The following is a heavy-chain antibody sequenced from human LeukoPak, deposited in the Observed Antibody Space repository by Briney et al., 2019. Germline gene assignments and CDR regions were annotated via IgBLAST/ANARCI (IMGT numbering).Heavy chain of an antibody. Sequence: PGGSLRLSCAASGFTFSSYAMSWVRQAPGKGLEWVSAISGSGGSTYYADSVKGRITISRDNSKNTLYLQMNSLRAEDTAVYYCAKGYYYGSGSYYPFDVWGQGTTVTVSS. D-gene: IGHD3-10*01. CDR2: ISGSGGST. J-gene: IGHJ6*02. CDR3: AKGYYYGSGSYYPFDV. CDR1: GFTFSSYA. V-gene: IGHV3-23*01.